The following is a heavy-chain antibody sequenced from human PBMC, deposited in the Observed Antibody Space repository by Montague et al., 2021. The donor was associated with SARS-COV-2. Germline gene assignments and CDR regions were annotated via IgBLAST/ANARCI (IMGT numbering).Heavy chain of an antibody. CDR3: ARDLWVWLSVEGSFDY. J-gene: IGHJ4*02. Sequence: SETLSLTCTVSGGSISSSSYYWGWIRQPPGKGLEWIGSIYYSGXTXYXXXXKXRVTISVDTSKNQFSLKLSSVTAADTAVYYCARDLWVWLSVEGSFDYWGQGTPVTVSS. V-gene: IGHV4-39*07. CDR2: IYYSGXT. D-gene: IGHD5-12*01. CDR1: GGSISSSSYY.